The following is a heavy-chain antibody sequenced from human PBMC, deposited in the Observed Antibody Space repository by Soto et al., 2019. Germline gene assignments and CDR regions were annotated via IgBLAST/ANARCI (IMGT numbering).Heavy chain of an antibody. V-gene: IGHV3-48*02. D-gene: IGHD2-15*01. Sequence: PGGSLRLSCAASGFTFSSYSMNWVRQAPGKGLEWVSYISSSSSTIYYADSVKGRFTISRDNAKSSLYLQMNSLRDEDTAVYYCARDRTPGYSGAYYYYGMDVWGQGTTVTVSS. J-gene: IGHJ6*02. CDR2: ISSSSSTI. CDR3: ARDRTPGYSGAYYYYGMDV. CDR1: GFTFSSYS.